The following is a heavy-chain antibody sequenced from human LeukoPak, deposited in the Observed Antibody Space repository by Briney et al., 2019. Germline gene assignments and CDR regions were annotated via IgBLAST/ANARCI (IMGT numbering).Heavy chain of an antibody. J-gene: IGHJ4*02. CDR3: ARAGYSSGWDY. CDR2: IKQDGSEK. Sequence: PGRSLRLSCAASGLTFSSYGMHWVRQAPGKGLEWVANIKQDGSEKYHVDSVKGRFTISRDNAENSLYLQMNSLRGEDTAVYFCARAGYSSGWDYWGQGTLVTVSS. D-gene: IGHD6-19*01. V-gene: IGHV3-7*01. CDR1: GLTFSSYG.